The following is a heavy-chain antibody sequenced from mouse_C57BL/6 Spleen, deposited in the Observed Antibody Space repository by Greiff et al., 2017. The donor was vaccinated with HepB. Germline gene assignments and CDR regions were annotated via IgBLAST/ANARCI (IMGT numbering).Heavy chain of an antibody. CDR1: GYAFSSYW. V-gene: IGHV1-80*01. CDR2: IYPGDGDT. J-gene: IGHJ4*01. Sequence: VKLMESGAELVKPGASVKISCKASGYAFSSYWMNWVKQRPGKGLEWIGQIYPGDGDTNYNGKFKGKATLTADKSSSTAYMQLSSLTSEDSAVYFCARGVVATNAMDYWGQGTSVTVSS. CDR3: ARGVVATNAMDY. D-gene: IGHD1-1*01.